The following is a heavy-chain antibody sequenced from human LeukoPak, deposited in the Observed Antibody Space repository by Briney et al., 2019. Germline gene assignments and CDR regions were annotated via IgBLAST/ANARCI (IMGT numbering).Heavy chain of an antibody. D-gene: IGHD6-13*01. CDR3: ARYSSSGKYYFDS. CDR1: GLSLSSYA. Sequence: PGGSLRLSCAASGLSLSSYAMSWVRQAPGKGLEWVSSLGGSGGSSYYADSVKGRFTISRDESRNTVYPQMNSLRAEDTAVYYCARYSSSGKYYFDSWGQGTLVTVSS. V-gene: IGHV3-23*01. CDR2: LGGSGGSS. J-gene: IGHJ4*02.